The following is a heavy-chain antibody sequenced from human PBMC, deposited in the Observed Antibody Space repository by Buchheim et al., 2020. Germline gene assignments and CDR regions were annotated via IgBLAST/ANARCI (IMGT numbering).Heavy chain of an antibody. Sequence: EVQLLESGGGLVQPGGSLRLSCAASGFTFSSYSMSWVRQAPGKGLESVPAISGSGDSTYYADSVKGRFTISRDNSKNTLYVQMNSLRAEDTAVYYCGTIGVVVIVESWGQGTL. CDR3: GTIGVVVIVES. V-gene: IGHV3-23*01. CDR1: GFTFSSYS. CDR2: ISGSGDST. J-gene: IGHJ4*02. D-gene: IGHD3-3*01.